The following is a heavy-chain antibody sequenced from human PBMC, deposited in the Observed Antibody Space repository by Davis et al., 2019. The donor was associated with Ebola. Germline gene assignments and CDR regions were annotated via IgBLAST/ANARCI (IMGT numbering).Heavy chain of an antibody. D-gene: IGHD1-26*01. V-gene: IGHV5-10-1*01. CDR2: IDPSDSYT. CDR1: GYTFTSYW. CDR3: ARHDLEVGATTGNWFDP. J-gene: IGHJ5*02. Sequence: KVSCKASGYTFTSYWISWVRQMPGKGLEWMGRIDPSDSYTNYSPSFQGHVTISADKSISTAYLQWSSLKASDTAMYYCARHDLEVGATTGNWFDPWGQGTLVTVSS.